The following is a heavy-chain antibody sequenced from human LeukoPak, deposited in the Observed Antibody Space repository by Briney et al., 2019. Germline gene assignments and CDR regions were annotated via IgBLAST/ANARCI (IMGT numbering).Heavy chain of an antibody. J-gene: IGHJ4*02. Sequence: ASVNVSCRSSGYTFTNYGITWVRQAPGQGLEWMGWISGYQGSTKYAQNFQGRVTMTIDTSTSTAYMDLRSLKSDDTAIYFCARSDLGTIPAGPFNYWGQGTLVAVSS. D-gene: IGHD5-24*01. V-gene: IGHV1-18*01. CDR1: GYTFTNYG. CDR3: ARSDLGTIPAGPFNY. CDR2: ISGYQGST.